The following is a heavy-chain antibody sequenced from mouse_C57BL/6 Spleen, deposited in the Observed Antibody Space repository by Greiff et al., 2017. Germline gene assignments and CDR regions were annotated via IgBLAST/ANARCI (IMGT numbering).Heavy chain of an antibody. J-gene: IGHJ4*01. V-gene: IGHV1-15*01. D-gene: IGHD1-1*01. Sequence: QVQLQQSGAELVRPGASVTLSCKASGYTFTDYEMHWVKQTPVHGLEWIGAIDPETGGTAYNQKVKGKAILTADKSSSTAYMELRSLTSEDSAVYYCTRHYGSHYAMDYWGQGTSVTVSS. CDR3: TRHYGSHYAMDY. CDR1: GYTFTDYE. CDR2: IDPETGGT.